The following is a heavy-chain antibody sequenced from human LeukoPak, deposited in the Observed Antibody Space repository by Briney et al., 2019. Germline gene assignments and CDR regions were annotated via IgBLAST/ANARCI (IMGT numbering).Heavy chain of an antibody. CDR2: MNLNSGGT. CDR1: GYTFTVDY. Sequence: ASVTVSCKASGYTFTVDYMHWVRQAPGQGGEWRGWMNLNSGGTNYAQKFQGRVTMTSDTSISTAYMELSRLKSDDTAVYYCARSSEIDYWGQGTLVTVSS. D-gene: IGHD6-6*01. V-gene: IGHV1-2*02. CDR3: ARSSEIDY. J-gene: IGHJ4*02.